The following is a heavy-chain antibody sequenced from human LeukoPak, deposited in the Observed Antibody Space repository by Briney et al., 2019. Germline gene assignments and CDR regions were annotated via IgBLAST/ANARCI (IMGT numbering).Heavy chain of an antibody. Sequence: ASVKVSCKASGYTFTSYDINWVRQATGQGLEWMGWTNPNSGNTGYAQKFQGRVTMTRNTSISTAYMELSSLRSEDTAVYYCARGGTYCSGGSCYQNWFDPWGQGTLVTVSS. CDR3: ARGGTYCSGGSCYQNWFDP. CDR2: TNPNSGNT. CDR1: GYTFTSYD. D-gene: IGHD2-15*01. J-gene: IGHJ5*02. V-gene: IGHV1-8*01.